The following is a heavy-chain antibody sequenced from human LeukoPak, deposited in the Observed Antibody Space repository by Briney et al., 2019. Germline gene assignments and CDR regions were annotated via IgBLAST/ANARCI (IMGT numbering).Heavy chain of an antibody. J-gene: IGHJ4*02. CDR1: GGSFSGYY. V-gene: IGHV4-34*01. CDR3: TRDHRGSGSYYPSYFDY. D-gene: IGHD3-10*01. Sequence: SETLSLTCAVYGGSFSGYYLSWIRQPPGKGLEWIGEINHSGSTNYNPSLKSRVTISVDTSKNQLSLKLSSVTAADTAVYYCTRDHRGSGSYYPSYFDYWGQGTLVTVSS. CDR2: INHSGST.